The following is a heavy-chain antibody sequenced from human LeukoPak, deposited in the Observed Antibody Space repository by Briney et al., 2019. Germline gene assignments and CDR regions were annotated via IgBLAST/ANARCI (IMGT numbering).Heavy chain of an antibody. D-gene: IGHD6-13*01. CDR2: ISSTSDYI. V-gene: IGHV3-21*04. Sequence: GGSPRLSCAASGFTFSTYSMNWVRQAPGKGLEWVSFISSTSDYIYYADSVKGRFTISRDNAKTSLYLQMNSLRAEDTAVYYCARDRYSSSWFDIWGQGTKVTVSS. CDR1: GFTFSTYS. J-gene: IGHJ3*02. CDR3: ARDRYSSSWFDI.